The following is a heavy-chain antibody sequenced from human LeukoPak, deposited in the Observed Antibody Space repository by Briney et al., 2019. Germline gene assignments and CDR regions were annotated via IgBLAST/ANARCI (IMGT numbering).Heavy chain of an antibody. CDR2: INPSGGST. CDR1: GYTFTSYY. V-gene: IGHV1-46*01. J-gene: IGHJ4*02. Sequence: PWASVKVSCKASGYTFTSYYMHWVRQAPGQGLEWIGIINPSGGSTSYAQKFQGRVTMTRDMSTSTVYMELSSLRSEDTAVYYCARDRGVAEYSGYDSSFDYWGQGTLVTVSS. CDR3: ARDRGVAEYSGYDSSFDY. D-gene: IGHD5-12*01.